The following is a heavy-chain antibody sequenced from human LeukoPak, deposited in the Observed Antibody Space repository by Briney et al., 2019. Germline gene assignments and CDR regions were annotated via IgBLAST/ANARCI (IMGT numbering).Heavy chain of an antibody. CDR1: GFTFSSYA. CDR2: ISGSGGST. D-gene: IGHD4-23*01. V-gene: IGHV3-23*01. J-gene: IGHJ6*03. CDR3: AKGRGYTVVTPPYYYYMDV. Sequence: GGSLRLSCAASGFTFSSYAMSWVRQAPGKGLEWVSAISGSGGSTYYADSVKGRFTISRDNSKNTLYLQMNSLRAEDTAVYYCAKGRGYTVVTPPYYYYMDVWGKGTTVTVPS.